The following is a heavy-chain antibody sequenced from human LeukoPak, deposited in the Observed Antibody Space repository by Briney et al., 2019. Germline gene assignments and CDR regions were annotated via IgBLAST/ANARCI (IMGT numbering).Heavy chain of an antibody. CDR2: INHSGST. CDR1: GGSFSGYY. Sequence: PSETLSLTCAVYGGSFSGYYWSWIRQPPGKGLEWIGEINHSGSTNYNPSLKSRVTISVDTSKNQFSLKLSSVTAADTAVYYCARDIVVVPAAIQYFDLWGRGTLVTVPS. V-gene: IGHV4-34*01. D-gene: IGHD2-2*02. CDR3: ARDIVVVPAAIQYFDL. J-gene: IGHJ2*01.